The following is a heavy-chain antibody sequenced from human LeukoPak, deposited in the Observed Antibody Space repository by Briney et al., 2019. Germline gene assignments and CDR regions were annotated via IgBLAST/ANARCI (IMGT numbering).Heavy chain of an antibody. V-gene: IGHV1-2*02. J-gene: IGHJ4*02. D-gene: IGHD2-21*01. CDR2: INPNSGGT. CDR3: ARVAYCGANCYWHFDY. CDR1: GYTFTGYY. Sequence: ASVKVSCKASGYTFTGYYMHWVRQAPGQGLEWMGWINPNSGGTNYAQKFQGRVTMTRDTSISTAYMELSRLTSDDTAVYYCARVAYCGANCYWHFDYWGQGTLVTVSS.